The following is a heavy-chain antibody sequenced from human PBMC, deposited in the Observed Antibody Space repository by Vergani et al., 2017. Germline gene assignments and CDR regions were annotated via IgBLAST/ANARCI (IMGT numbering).Heavy chain of an antibody. D-gene: IGHD3-22*01. V-gene: IGHV4-38-2*01. Sequence: QVQLQESGPGLVKPSETLSLTCAVSGYSISSGYYWGWIRQPPGKGLEWIGRIYHRWSTYYNPSLKSRVTLSVDTSKNQFSLNLSSVTAADTAVYYCARPNYYDSSGYSGVQAFYIWGQGPMVTVSS. CDR2: IYHRWST. CDR1: GYSISSGYY. CDR3: ARPNYYDSSGYSGVQAFYI. J-gene: IGHJ3*02.